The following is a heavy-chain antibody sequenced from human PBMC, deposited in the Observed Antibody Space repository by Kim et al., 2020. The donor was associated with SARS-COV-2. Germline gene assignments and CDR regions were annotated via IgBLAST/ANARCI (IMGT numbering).Heavy chain of an antibody. CDR2: ISNGDGGI. CDR3: ARDDRTGSWYAALDA. D-gene: IGHD6-13*01. Sequence: GGSLRLSCVAFGFTFSDYSMNWVRQAPGKGLEWVSFISNGDGGIYYADSVRGRFTVSRDNAKNSLYLQMNSLTVDDTAVYYCARDDRTGSWYAALDAWG. J-gene: IGHJ5*01. V-gene: IGHV3-48*01. CDR1: GFTFSDYS.